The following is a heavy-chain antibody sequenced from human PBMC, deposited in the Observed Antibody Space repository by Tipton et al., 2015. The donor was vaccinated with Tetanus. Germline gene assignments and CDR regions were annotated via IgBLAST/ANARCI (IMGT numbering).Heavy chain of an antibody. Sequence: LSLTCAVDGGSLNNYYRAWFRQPPGKGLEWVSGISWNSGSIGYADSVKGRFTISRDNAKNSLYLQMNSLRVEDTALYYCAKDLVWGVNYYYYGMDVWGQGTTVTVSS. J-gene: IGHJ6*02. CDR1: GGSLNNYY. CDR2: ISWNSGSI. V-gene: IGHV3-9*01. CDR3: AKDLVWGVNYYYYGMDV. D-gene: IGHD3-16*01.